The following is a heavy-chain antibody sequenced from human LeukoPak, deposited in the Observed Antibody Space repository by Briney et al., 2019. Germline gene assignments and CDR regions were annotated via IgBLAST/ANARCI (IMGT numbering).Heavy chain of an antibody. CDR3: AKPITISGATDGFDI. D-gene: IGHD3-3*01. CDR2: IKQDGSEE. CDR1: GFAFSTYW. J-gene: IGHJ3*02. Sequence: GGSLRLSCAASGFAFSTYWMNWVREAPGQGLEGVANIKQDGSEEYYVDSVKGRFTISRDNAKNSLYLQMNSLRAEDTAVYYCAKPITISGATDGFDIWGQGAKVTVSS. V-gene: IGHV3-7*01.